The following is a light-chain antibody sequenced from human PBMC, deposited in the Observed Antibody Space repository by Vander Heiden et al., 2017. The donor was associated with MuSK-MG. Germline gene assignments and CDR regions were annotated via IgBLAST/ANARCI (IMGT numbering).Light chain of an antibody. Sequence: DIQMTRSPSSLSASVGDRVTITCRASQGISSYLNWYQQKPGKAPKLLIYAASSLQSGVPSRFSGSGSGTDFTLTISSLQPEDVATYYCQQSNSTPRTFGQGTKVEIK. CDR1: QGISSY. CDR3: QQSNSTPRT. V-gene: IGKV1-39*01. J-gene: IGKJ1*01. CDR2: AAS.